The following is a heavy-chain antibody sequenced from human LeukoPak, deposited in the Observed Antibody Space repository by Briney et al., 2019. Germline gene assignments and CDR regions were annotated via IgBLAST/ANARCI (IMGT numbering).Heavy chain of an antibody. CDR2: IYYSGST. V-gene: IGHV4-59*01. CDR3: ARVGDYVGENY. J-gene: IGHJ4*02. Sequence: ASETLSLTCTVSGGSISSYYWSWIRQPPGKGLEWIGYIYYSGSTNYNPSLKSRVTISVDTSKNQFSLKLSSVTAADTAVYYCARVGDYVGENYWGQGTLVTVSS. CDR1: GGSISSYY. D-gene: IGHD4-17*01.